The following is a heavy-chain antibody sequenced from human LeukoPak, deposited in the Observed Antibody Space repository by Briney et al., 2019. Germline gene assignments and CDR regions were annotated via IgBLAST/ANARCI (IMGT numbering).Heavy chain of an antibody. CDR1: GGSFSGYY. Sequence: ETLSLTCAVYGGSFSGYYWSWIRQPPGKGLEWIGEINHSGSTNYNPSLKSRATISVDTSKNQFSLKLSSVTAADTAVYYCARAPWARKDIVVVVAAHGAFDIWGQGTMVTVSS. CDR3: ARAPWARKDIVVVVAAHGAFDI. CDR2: INHSGST. J-gene: IGHJ3*02. V-gene: IGHV4-34*01. D-gene: IGHD2-15*01.